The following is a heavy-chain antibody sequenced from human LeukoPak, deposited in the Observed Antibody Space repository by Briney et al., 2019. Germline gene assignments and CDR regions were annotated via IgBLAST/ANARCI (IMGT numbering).Heavy chain of an antibody. CDR2: VHASRST. Sequence: SETLSLTCTVSSGSFNSYYRAWIRQAAGKRLEWVGRVHASRSTNYNPSLRRRVAISLDRSKNQFSLTVRSLTAADTAVYYCARDDSSRDDSGAYHYWGQGILVTVSS. V-gene: IGHV4-4*07. CDR1: SGSFNSYY. CDR3: ARDDSSRDDSGAYHY. J-gene: IGHJ4*02. D-gene: IGHD3-22*01.